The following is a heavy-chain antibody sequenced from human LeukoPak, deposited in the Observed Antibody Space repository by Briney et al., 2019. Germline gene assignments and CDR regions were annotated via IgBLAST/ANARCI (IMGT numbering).Heavy chain of an antibody. Sequence: GGSLRLSCAASGFTFDDYAMHWVRQAPGKGLEWRSGISWNSGSIGYADSVKGRFTISRDNAKNSLYLQMNSLRAEDTALYYCAKDIRFLEWEGYYGMDVWGQGTTVTVSS. CDR3: AKDIRFLEWEGYYGMDV. J-gene: IGHJ6*02. V-gene: IGHV3-9*01. D-gene: IGHD3-3*01. CDR2: ISWNSGSI. CDR1: GFTFDDYA.